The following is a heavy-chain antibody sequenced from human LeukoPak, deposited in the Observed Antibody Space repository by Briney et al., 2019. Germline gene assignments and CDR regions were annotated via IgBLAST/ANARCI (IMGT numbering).Heavy chain of an antibody. CDR2: ISSSGYTI. CDR3: ARGGDGYNIPYYYHYYMDV. Sequence: PGGSLRLSCAASGFTFNTYEVNWVRQAPGKGLEWVSYISSSGYTIYYGDSVKGRFTISRDNAKNSLYLQMNSLRAEDTAVYYCARGGDGYNIPYYYHYYMDVWGKGTTVTISS. CDR1: GFTFNTYE. J-gene: IGHJ6*03. V-gene: IGHV3-48*03. D-gene: IGHD5-24*01.